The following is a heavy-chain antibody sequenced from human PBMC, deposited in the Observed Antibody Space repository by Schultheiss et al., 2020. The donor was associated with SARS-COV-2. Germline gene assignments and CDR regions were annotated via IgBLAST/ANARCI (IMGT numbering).Heavy chain of an antibody. CDR3: AKAHRSTSSAFDY. Sequence: GESLKISCAASGFTFSDYYMSWIRQGPEKGLEWVAVISYDGSNKYYADSVKGRFTISRDNSKNTLYLQMNSLRAEDTAVYYCAKAHRSTSSAFDYWGQGTLVTVSS. J-gene: IGHJ4*02. CDR1: GFTFSDYY. D-gene: IGHD2/OR15-2a*01. CDR2: ISYDGSNK. V-gene: IGHV3-30*18.